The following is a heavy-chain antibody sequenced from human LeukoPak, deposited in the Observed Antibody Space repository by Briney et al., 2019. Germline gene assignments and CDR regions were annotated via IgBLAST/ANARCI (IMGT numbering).Heavy chain of an antibody. Sequence: GGSLRLSCAASGFTFSSYWMNWVRQAPGKGLVWVSRINSDGSSTSYADSVKGRFTISRNNAKNTLYLQMNSLRAEDTAVYYCARDIIPYCGGDCYVNWFDPWGQGTLVTVSS. CDR3: ARDIIPYCGGDCYVNWFDP. CDR1: GFTFSSYW. CDR2: INSDGSST. D-gene: IGHD2-21*02. V-gene: IGHV3-74*01. J-gene: IGHJ5*02.